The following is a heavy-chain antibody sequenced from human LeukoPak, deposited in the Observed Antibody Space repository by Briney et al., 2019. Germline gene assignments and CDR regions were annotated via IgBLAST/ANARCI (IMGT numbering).Heavy chain of an antibody. CDR3: TRGPPFDP. CDR1: GFTFSTHS. Sequence: GGSLGLSCTASGFTFSTHSMNWVRQAPGKGLEWVSSISSSSGYIHYADSVEGRFTISRDNAKNSLYLQMNSLRAEDTAVYYCTRGPPFDPWGQGTLVTVSS. V-gene: IGHV3-21*01. CDR2: ISSSSGYI. J-gene: IGHJ5*02.